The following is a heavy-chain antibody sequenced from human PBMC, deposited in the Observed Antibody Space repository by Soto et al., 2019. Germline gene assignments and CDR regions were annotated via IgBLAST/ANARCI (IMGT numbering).Heavy chain of an antibody. CDR1: GGSSIIHD. CDR2: IYYNGST. Sequence: FAALCLTSTVAGGSSIIHDWSWIRQKPGKGLEWIVYIYYNGSTNYNPSLKSRVTISVDTSKNQFSLKLSSVTAADTAVYYCARSAVYRSSINFYYYYYGMDVCGQGTTVTVSS. D-gene: IGHD6-6*01. V-gene: IGHV4-59*11. CDR3: ARSAVYRSSINFYYYYYGMDV. J-gene: IGHJ6*02.